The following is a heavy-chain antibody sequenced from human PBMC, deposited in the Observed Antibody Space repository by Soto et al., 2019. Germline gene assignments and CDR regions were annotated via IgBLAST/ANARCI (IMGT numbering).Heavy chain of an antibody. CDR1: GFTFSGSA. D-gene: IGHD3-3*01. Sequence: GGSLRLSCAASGFTFSGSAMHWVRQASGKGLEWVGRIRSKANSYATAYAASVKGRFTISRDDSKTTAYLQMNSLKTEDTAVYYCTKGGLRFLEWFPNWFDPWGQGTLVTVSS. V-gene: IGHV3-73*01. CDR2: IRSKANSYAT. J-gene: IGHJ5*02. CDR3: TKGGLRFLEWFPNWFDP.